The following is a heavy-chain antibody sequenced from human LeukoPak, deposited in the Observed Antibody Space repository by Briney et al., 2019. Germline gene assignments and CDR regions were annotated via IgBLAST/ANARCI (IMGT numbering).Heavy chain of an antibody. D-gene: IGHD5-24*01. CDR2: INPNSGGT. V-gene: IGHV1-2*02. Sequence: ASVKVSCKASGYTFTDYYLHWVRQAPGQGPEWMGWINPNSGGTKYAQKFQGRVTMTRDTSISTAYMELSSLRSDDTAVYYCARRGEGYNFAYWGQGTLVTVCS. CDR3: ARRGEGYNFAY. J-gene: IGHJ4*02. CDR1: GYTFTDYY.